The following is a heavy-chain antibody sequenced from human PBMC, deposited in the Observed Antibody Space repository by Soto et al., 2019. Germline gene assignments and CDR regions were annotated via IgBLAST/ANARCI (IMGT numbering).Heavy chain of an antibody. D-gene: IGHD3-10*01. V-gene: IGHV4-34*01. CDR2: INHSGST. CDR3: ERGRRLAVRGVSLDY. J-gene: IGHJ4*02. CDR1: GGSFSGYY. Sequence: PSETRSLTCAVYGGSFSGYYWSWIRQPPGKGLEWIGEINHSGSTNYNPSLKSRVTISVDTSKNQFSLKLSSVTAADTAVYYCERGRRLAVRGVSLDYWAQGTLVTVSA.